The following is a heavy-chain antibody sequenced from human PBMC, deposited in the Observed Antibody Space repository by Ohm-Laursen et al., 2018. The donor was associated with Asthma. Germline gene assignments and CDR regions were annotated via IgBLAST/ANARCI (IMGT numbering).Heavy chain of an antibody. J-gene: IGHJ5*02. CDR3: ARDRLTIFTNWFDP. CDR1: GFTFSSYS. Sequence: SLRLSCAASGFTFSSYSMNWVRQAPGKGLAWVSSISSSSSYIYYADSVKGRFTISRDNAKNSLYLQMNSLRAEDTAVYYCARDRLTIFTNWFDPWGQGTLVTVSS. V-gene: IGHV3-21*01. CDR2: ISSSSSYI. D-gene: IGHD3-3*01.